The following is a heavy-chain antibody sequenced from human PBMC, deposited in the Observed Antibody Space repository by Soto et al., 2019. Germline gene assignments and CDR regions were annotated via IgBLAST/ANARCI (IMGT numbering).Heavy chain of an antibody. V-gene: IGHV3-23*01. D-gene: IGHD3-10*01. CDR3: ARLPYYGSGSNYYSMDV. CDR1: GFTFSSYA. J-gene: IGHJ6*02. CDR2: ISVSGGST. Sequence: PGGSLRLSCAASGFTFSSYAMSWVRQAPGRGLEWVSAISVSGGSTHYADSVKGRFTISRDNSKNTLYLQMNSLRAEDTAVYYCARLPYYGSGSNYYSMDVWGQGTTVTVSS.